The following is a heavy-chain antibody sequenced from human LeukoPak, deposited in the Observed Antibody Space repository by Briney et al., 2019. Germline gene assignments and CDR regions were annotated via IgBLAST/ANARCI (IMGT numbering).Heavy chain of an antibody. CDR2: VYTSGST. J-gene: IGHJ5*02. Sequence: SETLSLTCTVSGGSISSYYWSWIRQPAGKGLEWIGRVYTSGSTNYNPSLRSRVTMSVDTSKNQFSLKLTSVTAADTAVYYCARHTRVRDGYNLYCFDPWGQGTLVTVSS. CDR3: ARHTRVRDGYNLYCFDP. V-gene: IGHV4-4*07. CDR1: GGSISSYY. D-gene: IGHD5-24*01.